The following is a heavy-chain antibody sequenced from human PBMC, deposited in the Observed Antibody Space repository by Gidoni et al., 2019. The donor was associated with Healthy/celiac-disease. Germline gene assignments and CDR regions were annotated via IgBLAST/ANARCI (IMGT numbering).Heavy chain of an antibody. CDR2: IWYDGSNK. D-gene: IGHD4-17*01. CDR3: ARERDYGGNSFDY. V-gene: IGHV3-33*01. J-gene: IGHJ4*02. Sequence: QVQLVESGGGVVQPGRSLRLSCAASGCPFSSYGMHWVRQAPGKGLEWVAVIWYDGSNKYYADSVKGRFTISRDNSKNTLYLQMNSLRAEDTAVYYCARERDYGGNSFDYWGQGTLVTVSS. CDR1: GCPFSSYG.